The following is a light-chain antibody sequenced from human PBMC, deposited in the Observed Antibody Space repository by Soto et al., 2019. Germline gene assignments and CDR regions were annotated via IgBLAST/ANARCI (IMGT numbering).Light chain of an antibody. CDR1: QSILKSSNNRNH. V-gene: IGKV4-1*01. J-gene: IGKJ1*01. CDR3: QQYYTIPRT. CDR2: WAS. Sequence: DIVMTQSPDSLAVSLGERATVNCKSSQSILKSSNNRNHLAWYQQKAGQPPKLLIYWASTRESGVPDRFSGSGSGTDFTLTISSRQAEDVAVYYCQQYYTIPRTFGQGTTVEIK.